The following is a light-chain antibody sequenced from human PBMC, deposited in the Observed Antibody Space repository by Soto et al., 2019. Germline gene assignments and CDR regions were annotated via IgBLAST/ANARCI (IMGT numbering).Light chain of an antibody. CDR2: GAS. J-gene: IGKJ5*01. CDR1: QSVSSSY. V-gene: IGKV3D-20*02. Sequence: EIVLTQSPATLSLSPGERATLSCRASQSVSSSYLAWYQQKPGQAPRLLIYGASSRATGIPDRFSGSRSGTDFTLTISRLEPEDFAVYYCQQRSDSITFGQGTRLEIK. CDR3: QQRSDSIT.